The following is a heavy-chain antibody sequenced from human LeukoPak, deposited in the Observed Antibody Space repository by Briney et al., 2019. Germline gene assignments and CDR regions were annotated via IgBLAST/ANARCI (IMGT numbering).Heavy chain of an antibody. CDR3: ARAAAFYYDSSGYYTSPYYYGMDV. V-gene: IGHV4-4*07. D-gene: IGHD3-22*01. J-gene: IGHJ6*02. Sequence: PSETLSLTCTVSGGSISSYSWSWIRQPAGKGLEWIGRIYPSGSTNYSPSLKSRVTMSVDTSKNQFSLKLSSVTAADTAVYYCARAAAFYYDSSGYYTSPYYYGMDVWGQGTTVAVSS. CDR2: IYPSGST. CDR1: GGSISSYS.